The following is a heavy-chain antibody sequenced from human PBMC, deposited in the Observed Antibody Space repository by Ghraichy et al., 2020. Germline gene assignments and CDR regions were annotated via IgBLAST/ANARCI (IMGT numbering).Heavy chain of an antibody. CDR3: ESLGGLLLT. V-gene: IGHV3-74*03. CDR2: INSDGSDS. D-gene: IGHD2-15*01. J-gene: IGHJ5*02. CDR1: GFTFSNYW. Sequence: GGSLRLSCAASGFTFSNYWMHWVRQAPGKGLVWVSRINSDGSDSMYADSAKGRFTISRDNSKNMLYLQMSSLRAEDTATYYCESLGGLLLTWGQGTLVTVSS.